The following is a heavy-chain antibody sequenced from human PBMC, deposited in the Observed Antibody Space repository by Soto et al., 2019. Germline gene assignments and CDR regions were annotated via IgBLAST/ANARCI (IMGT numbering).Heavy chain of an antibody. Sequence: ASVKVSCKASGYTFTGYYMHWVRQAPGQGLEWMGWINPNSGGTNYAQKFQGWVTMTRDTSISTAYMELSRLRSDDTAVYHCARGTAADYYDSSGYYPPLPHYYYGMDVWGQGTTVTVSS. CDR3: ARGTAADYYDSSGYYPPLPHYYYGMDV. D-gene: IGHD3-22*01. V-gene: IGHV1-2*04. J-gene: IGHJ6*02. CDR2: INPNSGGT. CDR1: GYTFTGYY.